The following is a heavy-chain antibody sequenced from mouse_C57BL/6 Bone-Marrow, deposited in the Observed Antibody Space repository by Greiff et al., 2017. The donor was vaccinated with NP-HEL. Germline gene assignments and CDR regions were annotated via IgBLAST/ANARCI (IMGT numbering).Heavy chain of an antibody. J-gene: IGHJ2*01. Sequence: EVQLQQSGPELVKPGASVKISCKASGYTFTDYYMNWVKQSHGKSLEWIGDINPNNGGTSYNQKFKGKATLTVDKSSSTAYMELRSLTSEDSAVYFFARRHMVYFDYWGQGTTLTVSS. D-gene: IGHD1-1*02. CDR2: INPNNGGT. V-gene: IGHV1-26*01. CDR3: ARRHMVYFDY. CDR1: GYTFTDYY.